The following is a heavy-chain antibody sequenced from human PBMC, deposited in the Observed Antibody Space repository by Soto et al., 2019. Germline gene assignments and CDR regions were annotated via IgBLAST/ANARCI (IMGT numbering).Heavy chain of an antibody. CDR2: ISAYNGNT. V-gene: IGHV1-18*01. CDR1: GYTFTSYG. Sequence: ASVKVSCKASGYTFTSYGISWVRRAPGQGLEWMGWISAYNGNTNYAQKLQGRVTMTTDTSTSTAYMELRSLRSDDTAVYYCARDRAAAGDDAFDIWGQGTMVTVSS. D-gene: IGHD6-13*01. J-gene: IGHJ3*02. CDR3: ARDRAAAGDDAFDI.